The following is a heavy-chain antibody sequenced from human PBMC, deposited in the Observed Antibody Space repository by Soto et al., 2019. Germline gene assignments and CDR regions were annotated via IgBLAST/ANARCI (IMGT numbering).Heavy chain of an antibody. J-gene: IGHJ3*02. CDR2: IYSGGST. Sequence: PGGSLRLSCAASGFTVSSNYMSWVRQAPGKGLEWVSVIYSGGSTYYTDSVKGRFTISRDNSKNTLYLQMNSLRAEDTAVYYCARDSSLSNAFDIWGQGTMVTVSS. CDR3: ARDSSLSNAFDI. V-gene: IGHV3-53*01. CDR1: GFTVSSNY.